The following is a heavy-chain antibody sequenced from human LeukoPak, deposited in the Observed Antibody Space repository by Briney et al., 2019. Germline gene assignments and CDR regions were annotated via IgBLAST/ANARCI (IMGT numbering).Heavy chain of an antibody. CDR2: ISWNSGSI. CDR1: GFTFDDYA. J-gene: IGHJ4*02. V-gene: IGHV3-9*03. Sequence: GRSLRLSCAAPGFTFDDYAMHWVRQAPGKGLEWVSGISWNSGSIGYAVSVKGRFTISRDNAKNSLYLQMDSLRAEDMALYYCAKDIYSSSSASFDYWGQGTLVTVSS. D-gene: IGHD6-6*01. CDR3: AKDIYSSSSASFDY.